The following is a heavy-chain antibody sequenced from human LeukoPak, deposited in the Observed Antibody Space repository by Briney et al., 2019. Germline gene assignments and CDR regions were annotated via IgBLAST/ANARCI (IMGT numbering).Heavy chain of an antibody. D-gene: IGHD2-2*01. V-gene: IGHV4-34*01. CDR1: GGPFSGHY. J-gene: IGHJ4*02. CDR2: LNHSGST. Sequence: SETLSLPCAVYGGPFSGHYWSWIRQPPGKAREWSGELNHSGSTNYYPSLMSRVTISIDTSKNQFSLKLISVTAADTAVYYCARGEVVVPAAQEYFDYWGEGTLVTVSS. CDR3: ARGEVVVPAAQEYFDY.